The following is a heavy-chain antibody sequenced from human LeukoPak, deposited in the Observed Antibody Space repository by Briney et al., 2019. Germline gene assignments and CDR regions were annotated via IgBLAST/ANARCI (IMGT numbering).Heavy chain of an antibody. Sequence: GGTLRLSCAASGFTFSSYGMSWVRQAPGKGLEWVSAISGSGGSTYYADSVKGRFTISRDNSKNTLYLQMNSLRTEDTAVYYCATYRQVLLPFESWGQGTLVTVSS. CDR2: ISGSGGST. D-gene: IGHD5-18*01. CDR1: GFTFSSYG. CDR3: ATYRQVLLPFES. V-gene: IGHV3-23*01. J-gene: IGHJ4*02.